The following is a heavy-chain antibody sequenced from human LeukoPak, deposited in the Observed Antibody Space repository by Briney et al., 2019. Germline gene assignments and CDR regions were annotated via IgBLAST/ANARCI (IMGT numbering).Heavy chain of an antibody. J-gene: IGHJ4*02. CDR2: INPSGGST. D-gene: IGHD4-17*01. Sequence: ASVKVSCKASGYTFTSYYMHWVRQAPGQGLEWMGIINPSGGSTSYAQKFQGRVTMTRDMSTSTDYMELSSLRSEDTAVYYCARGTTVTTAGDYWGQGTLVTVSS. CDR1: GYTFTSYY. V-gene: IGHV1-46*01. CDR3: ARGTTVTTAGDY.